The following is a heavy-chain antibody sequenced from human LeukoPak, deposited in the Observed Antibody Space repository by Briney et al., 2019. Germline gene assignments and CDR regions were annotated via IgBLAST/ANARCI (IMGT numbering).Heavy chain of an antibody. Sequence: GGSLRLSCAASGFTFSSYAMSWVRQAPGKGLEWVSAISGSGGSTYYADSVKGRFTISRDNSKNSLYLQMNSLRAEDTAVYYCVRDDDRPDNGLDYWGQGTLVTVSS. D-gene: IGHD3-22*01. CDR1: GFTFSSYA. CDR3: VRDDDRPDNGLDY. J-gene: IGHJ4*02. V-gene: IGHV3-23*01. CDR2: ISGSGGST.